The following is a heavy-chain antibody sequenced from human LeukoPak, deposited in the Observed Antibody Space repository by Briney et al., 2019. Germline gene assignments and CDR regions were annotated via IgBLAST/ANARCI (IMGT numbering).Heavy chain of an antibody. CDR1: GGSISSYY. D-gene: IGHD4/OR15-4a*01. J-gene: IGHJ3*02. V-gene: IGHV4-59*01. Sequence: SETLSLTCTVSGGSISSYYWSWIRQPPGKGLEWIGYIYYSGSTNYNPSLKSRVTISVDTSKNQFSLKLSSVTAADTAVYYCARDPGANDAFDIWGQGTMVTVSS. CDR3: ARDPGANDAFDI. CDR2: IYYSGST.